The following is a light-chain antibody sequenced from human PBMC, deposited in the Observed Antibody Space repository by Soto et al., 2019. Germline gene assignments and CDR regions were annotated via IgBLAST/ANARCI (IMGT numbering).Light chain of an antibody. CDR2: DAS. CDR1: QSVTTH. V-gene: IGKV3-11*01. Sequence: DIVWTQSPATLSFSPGERATLSCRASQSVTTHLAWYHLIRGQAPRLLIYDASSRATGIPSRFSGSGAGTDFTLTIISLETEDSAIYDCHQRSKWPQTFGQGTTVEI. CDR3: HQRSKWPQT. J-gene: IGKJ1*01.